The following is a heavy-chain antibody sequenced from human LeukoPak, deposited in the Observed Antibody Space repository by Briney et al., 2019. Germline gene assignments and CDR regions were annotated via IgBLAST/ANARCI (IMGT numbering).Heavy chain of an antibody. CDR3: AKDKGGSYYEGRDFDY. D-gene: IGHD1-26*01. J-gene: IGHJ4*02. CDR1: GFTFSSYG. Sequence: PGGSLRLSCAASGFTFSSYGMHWVRQAPGKGLEWVAVIWYDGSNKYYADSVKGRFTISRDNSKNTLYLQMNSLRAEDTAVYYCAKDKGGSYYEGRDFDYWGQGTLVTVSS. CDR2: IWYDGSNK. V-gene: IGHV3-33*06.